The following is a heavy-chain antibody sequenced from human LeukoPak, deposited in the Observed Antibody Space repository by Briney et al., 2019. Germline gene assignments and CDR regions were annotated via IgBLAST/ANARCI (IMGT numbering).Heavy chain of an antibody. CDR1: GFTFSSYA. Sequence: PGGSLRLSCAASGFTFSSYAMHWVRQAPGKGLEWVSYISSSGSTIYYADSVKGRFTISRDNAKNSLYLQMNSLRAEDTAVYYCARSSSGWYGDYFDYWGQGTLVTVSS. CDR2: ISSSGSTI. CDR3: ARSSSGWYGDYFDY. D-gene: IGHD6-19*01. V-gene: IGHV3-48*04. J-gene: IGHJ4*02.